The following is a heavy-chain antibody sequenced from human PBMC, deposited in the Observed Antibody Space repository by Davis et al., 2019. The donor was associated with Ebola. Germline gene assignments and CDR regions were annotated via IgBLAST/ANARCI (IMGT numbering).Heavy chain of an antibody. CDR3: ARDTSHQLPHWLYYFYGMDV. CDR1: GFTFSNYY. Sequence: GESLKISCAASGFTFSNYYLHSLRQAPGKRLVLVARNPTDGSTTRYVDSVKGRFSISRANTKNTLYLQMNSLRGEDTAIYYCARDTSHQLPHWLYYFYGMDVWGQGTTVTVSS. J-gene: IGHJ6*02. V-gene: IGHV3-74*01. CDR2: NPTDGSTT. D-gene: IGHD2-2*01.